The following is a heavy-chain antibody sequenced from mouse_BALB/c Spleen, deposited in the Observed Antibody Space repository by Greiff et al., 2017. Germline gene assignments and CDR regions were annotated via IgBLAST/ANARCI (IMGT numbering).Heavy chain of an antibody. V-gene: IGHV2-6-7*01. CDR1: GFSLTGYG. J-gene: IGHJ2*01. D-gene: IGHD2-10*02. CDR2: IWGDRST. CDR3: ARDKRYGNYDYFDY. Sequence: VMLVESGPGLVAPSQSLSITCTVSGFSLTGYGVNWVRQPPGKGLEWLGMIWGDRSTDYNSALKSRLSISKDNSKSQVFLKMNSLQTDDTARYYCARDKRYGNYDYFDYWGQGTTLTVSS.